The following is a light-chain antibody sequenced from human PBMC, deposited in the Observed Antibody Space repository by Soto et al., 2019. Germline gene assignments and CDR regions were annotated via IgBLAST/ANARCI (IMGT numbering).Light chain of an antibody. CDR1: EGISTY. CDR2: AAS. J-gene: IGKJ3*01. Sequence: DIQMTQSPSSLFASVGDRVTVTCRASEGISTYLAWYQQKPGKPPKLLIYAASILQSGVPSRFSGSRSGTNFTLTISSLQPEDVGTYYCQNYNKAPFTFGPGTKVDFK. CDR3: QNYNKAPFT. V-gene: IGKV1-27*01.